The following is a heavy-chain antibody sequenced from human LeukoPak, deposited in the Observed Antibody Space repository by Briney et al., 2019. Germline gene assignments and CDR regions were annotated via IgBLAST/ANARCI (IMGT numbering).Heavy chain of an antibody. D-gene: IGHD1-26*01. J-gene: IGHJ3*02. CDR3: AKDRRGGSYYAATLDI. CDR1: GFTFSSYA. Sequence: GGSLRLSCAASGFTFSSYAMSWVRQAPGKGLEWVSSISDSGDITYYADSVKGRFTISRDNSKNTLYAQMNSLRVEDTAVYYCAKDRRGGSYYAATLDIWGQGTMVTVSS. CDR2: ISDSGDIT. V-gene: IGHV3-23*01.